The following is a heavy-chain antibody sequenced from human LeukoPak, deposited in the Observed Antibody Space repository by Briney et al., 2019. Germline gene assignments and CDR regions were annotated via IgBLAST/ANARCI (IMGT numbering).Heavy chain of an antibody. J-gene: IGHJ6*03. CDR3: ARESPECSYYYYYMDV. D-gene: IGHD3-3*01. CDR1: GFTFSSYW. V-gene: IGHV3-7*01. CDR2: IKQDGSEK. Sequence: GGSLRLSCAASGFTFSSYWMSWVRQAPGKGLEWVANIKQDGSEKYYVDSVKGRFTISRDNAKNSLYLQMNSLRVEDTAVYYCARESPECSYYYYYMDVWGKGTTVTVSS.